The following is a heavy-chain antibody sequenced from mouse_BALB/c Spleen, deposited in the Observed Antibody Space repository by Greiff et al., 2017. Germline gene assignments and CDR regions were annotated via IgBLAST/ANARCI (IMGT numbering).Heavy chain of an antibody. CDR1: GYTFTSYY. J-gene: IGHJ4*01. CDR3: ARRDYGNYIYAMDY. D-gene: IGHD2-1*01. V-gene: IGHV1S56*01. CDR2: IYPGDGST. Sequence: QVHVKQSGPELVKPGASVKMSCKASGYTFTSYYIHWVKQRPGQGLEWIGWIYPGDGSTKYNEKFKGKTTLTADKSSSTAYMLLSSLTSEDSAIYFCARRDYGNYIYAMDYWGQGTSVTVSS.